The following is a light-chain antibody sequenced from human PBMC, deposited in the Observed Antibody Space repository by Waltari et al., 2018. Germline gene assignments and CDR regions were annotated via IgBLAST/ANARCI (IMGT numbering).Light chain of an antibody. CDR1: RALNSW. Sequence: DIQMIQSPSTLSAYVGDTVTITCRASRALNSWLAWYQQKPGRAPRLLMYKASTLESGVPSRFSGVGARTDYTLTISNLQPDDFATYYCQQYNSYPWTFGQGTKVEIK. V-gene: IGKV1-5*03. CDR3: QQYNSYPWT. J-gene: IGKJ1*01. CDR2: KAS.